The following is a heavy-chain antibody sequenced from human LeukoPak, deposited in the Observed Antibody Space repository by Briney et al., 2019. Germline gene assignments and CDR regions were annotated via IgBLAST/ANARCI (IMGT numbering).Heavy chain of an antibody. CDR2: INHSGSTS. Sequence: PSETLSLTCAVYGESFSGYFWNWIRQPPGKGLEWIGEINHSGSTSNHNLSPKSRVTMSVDTSKNQFSLKLSSVTAADTAVYYCATLNYGGKSNDAFDIWGQGTMVTVSS. J-gene: IGHJ3*02. CDR1: GESFSGYF. CDR3: ATLNYGGKSNDAFDI. D-gene: IGHD4-23*01. V-gene: IGHV4-34*01.